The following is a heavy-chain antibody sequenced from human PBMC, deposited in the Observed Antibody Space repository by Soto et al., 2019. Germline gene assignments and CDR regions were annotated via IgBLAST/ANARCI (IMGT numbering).Heavy chain of an antibody. CDR1: GGSISIYY. CDR2: IYYSGST. Sequence: SDTLSLTCTVSGGSISIYYWSWIRQPPGKGLEWIGYIYYSGSTNYNPSLKSRVTISVDTSKNQFSLKLSSVTAADTAVYYCARGVVDYYGMDVWGQGTTVTVSS. V-gene: IGHV4-59*01. CDR3: ARGVVDYYGMDV. J-gene: IGHJ6*02. D-gene: IGHD2-2*01.